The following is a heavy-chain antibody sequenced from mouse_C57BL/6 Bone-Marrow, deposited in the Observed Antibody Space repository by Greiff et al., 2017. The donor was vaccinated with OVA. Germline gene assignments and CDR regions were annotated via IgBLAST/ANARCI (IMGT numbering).Heavy chain of an antibody. CDR3: AREKQLRPYYFDY. CDR2: IDPSDSYT. V-gene: IGHV1-50*01. J-gene: IGHJ2*01. D-gene: IGHD3-2*02. Sequence: QVHVKQPGAELVKPGASVKLSCKASGYTFTSYWMQWVKQRPGQGLEWIGEIDPSDSYTNYNPKFKGKATLTVDTSSSTAYMQLSSLTSEDSAVYYGAREKQLRPYYFDYWGQGTTLTVSS. CDR1: GYTFTSYW.